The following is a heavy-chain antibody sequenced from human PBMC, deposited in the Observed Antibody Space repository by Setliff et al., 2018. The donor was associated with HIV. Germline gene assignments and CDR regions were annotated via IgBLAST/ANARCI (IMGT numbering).Heavy chain of an antibody. CDR1: GGSISGHY. CDR3: ARHSGVASPNWFDP. Sequence: TSETLSLTCTVSGGSISGHYWSWIRQPPGRGLEWIGYIYSSGSTNFNPPLQSRVTISVDTPKNQFSLKLSSVTAADTAVYYCARHSGVASPNWFDPWGQGTLVTVSS. CDR2: IYSSGST. D-gene: IGHD3-10*01. J-gene: IGHJ5*02. V-gene: IGHV4-4*09.